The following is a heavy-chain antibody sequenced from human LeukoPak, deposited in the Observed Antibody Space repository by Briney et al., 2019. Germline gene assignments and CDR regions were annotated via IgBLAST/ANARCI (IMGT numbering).Heavy chain of an antibody. D-gene: IGHD3-10*01. Sequence: PGGSLRLSCAASEFTFSSYAMSWVRQAPGKGLEWVSAISGSGGSTYYADSVKGRFTISRDNSKNTLYLQMNSLRAEDTAVYYCAKGSRGYYYYYGMDVWGQGTTVTVSS. CDR2: ISGSGGST. CDR3: AKGSRGYYYYYGMDV. V-gene: IGHV3-23*01. J-gene: IGHJ6*02. CDR1: EFTFSSYA.